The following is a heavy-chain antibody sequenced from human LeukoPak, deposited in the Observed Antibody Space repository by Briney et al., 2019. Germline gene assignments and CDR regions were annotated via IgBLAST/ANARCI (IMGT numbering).Heavy chain of an antibody. V-gene: IGHV4-34*01. CDR2: INHSGST. CDR3: ARARGAVGLDY. Sequence: SETLSLTCAVYGGSFSGYYWSWIRQAPGKGLEWIGEINHSGSTNYNPSLKSRFTVSVDTSKNQFSLRLTSVTAADTAVYYCARARGAVGLDYWGQGTLVTVSS. D-gene: IGHD3-10*01. J-gene: IGHJ4*02. CDR1: GGSFSGYY.